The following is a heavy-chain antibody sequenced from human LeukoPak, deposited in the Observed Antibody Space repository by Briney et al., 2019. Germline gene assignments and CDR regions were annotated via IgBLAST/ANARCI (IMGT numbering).Heavy chain of an antibody. Sequence: GRSLRLSCAASGFTFSSYALHWVRQAPGKGLEWVAVISYDGSNKYYADSAKGRFTISRDNSKNTLYLQMNSLRAEDTAVYYCARDLLSETIDWGQGTVVTVSS. V-gene: IGHV3-30-3*01. D-gene: IGHD3-10*01. CDR3: ARDLLSETID. J-gene: IGHJ4*02. CDR1: GFTFSSYA. CDR2: ISYDGSNK.